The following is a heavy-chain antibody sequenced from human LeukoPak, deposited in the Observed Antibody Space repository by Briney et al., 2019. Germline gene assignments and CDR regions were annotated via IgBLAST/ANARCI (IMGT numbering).Heavy chain of an antibody. V-gene: IGHV4-39*01. J-gene: IGHJ6*03. D-gene: IGHD3-3*01. CDR3: ARHTSNTVFGVVPTNYMDV. CDR1: GGSISSSSYY. Sequence: KPSETPSLTCTVSGGSISSSSYYWGWIRQPPGKGLEWIGSIYYSGSTYYNPSLKSRVTISVDTSKNQFSLKLSSVTAADTAVYYCARHTSNTVFGVVPTNYMDVWGKGTTVTVSS. CDR2: IYYSGST.